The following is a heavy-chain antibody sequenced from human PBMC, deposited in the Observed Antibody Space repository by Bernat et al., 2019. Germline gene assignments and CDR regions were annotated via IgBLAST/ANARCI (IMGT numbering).Heavy chain of an antibody. CDR1: GYTFTSYA. V-gene: IGHV1-3*01. CDR2: IDAGNGNR. D-gene: IGHD5/OR15-5a*01. CDR3: ARDPPSTTNYVDC. J-gene: IGHJ4*02. Sequence: QVQLVQSGAEVKNPGASVKVSCKASGYTFTSYAIHWVRQAPGQRLEWMAWIDAGNGNRRYSQKFQGRVTITRDTSASTVYMELSSLRSEDTAVYFCARDPPSTTNYVDCWGQGTLVTVSS.